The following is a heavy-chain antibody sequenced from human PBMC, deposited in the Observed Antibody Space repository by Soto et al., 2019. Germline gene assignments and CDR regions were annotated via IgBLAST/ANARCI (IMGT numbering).Heavy chain of an antibody. Sequence: QVQLQESGPGLVKPSQTLSLTCTVSGGSISSGGYYWSWIRQHPGKGLEWIGYIYYSGSTYYNPSLKGRVTISVDTSKDQFSLKLSSVTAADTAVYYCAVSRDGYSMDVWGQGTTVTVSS. CDR1: GGSISSGGYY. D-gene: IGHD2-2*01. V-gene: IGHV4-31*03. J-gene: IGHJ6*02. CDR3: AVSRDGYSMDV. CDR2: IYYSGST.